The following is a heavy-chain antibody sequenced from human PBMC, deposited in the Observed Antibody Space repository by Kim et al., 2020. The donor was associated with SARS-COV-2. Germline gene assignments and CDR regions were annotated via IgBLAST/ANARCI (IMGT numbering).Heavy chain of an antibody. Sequence: SPSFQGQVTISADKSISTAYLQWSSLKASDTAMYYCARLLGIAARPWFDPWGQGTLVTVSS. V-gene: IGHV5-51*01. J-gene: IGHJ5*02. CDR3: ARLLGIAARPWFDP. D-gene: IGHD6-6*01.